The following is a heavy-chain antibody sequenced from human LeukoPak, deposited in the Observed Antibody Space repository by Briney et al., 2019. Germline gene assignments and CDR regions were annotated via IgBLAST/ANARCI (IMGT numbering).Heavy chain of an antibody. CDR2: INHNSGGT. D-gene: IGHD4-17*01. J-gene: IGHJ3*02. CDR1: GDSFTDYY. Sequence: ASVKVSCKASGDSFTDYYLQWVRQAPGEGLEWMGWINHNSGGTNYAQKFQGSVTLTRDTSISTAYMELSRLRSDDTAVYYCARGVSRWTTVTTKRAFDIWGQGTMVTVSS. CDR3: ARGVSRWTTVTTKRAFDI. V-gene: IGHV1-2*02.